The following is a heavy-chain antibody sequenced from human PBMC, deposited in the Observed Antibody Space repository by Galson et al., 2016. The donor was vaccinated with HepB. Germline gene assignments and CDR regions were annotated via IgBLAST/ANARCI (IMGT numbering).Heavy chain of an antibody. CDR2: IIGSGCST. D-gene: IGHD6-19*01. CDR1: GFTFSSYA. V-gene: IGHV3-23*01. Sequence: SLRLSCAASGFTFSSYAMSWVRQAPWKGLEWVSAIIGSGCSTYYEDSVKGRFTISRDNSKNTLYLQMNSLRAEDTAVYYWAKDFTPYSSGPWGSDYWGQGTLVTVSS. J-gene: IGHJ4*02. CDR3: AKDFTPYSSGPWGSDY.